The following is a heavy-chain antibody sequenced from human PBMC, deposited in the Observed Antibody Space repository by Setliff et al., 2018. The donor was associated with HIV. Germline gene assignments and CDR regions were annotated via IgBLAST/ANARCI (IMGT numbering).Heavy chain of an antibody. Sequence: ASVKVSCKASGYTFTSYDINWVRQATGQGLEWMGWMNPNSGNTGYAQKFQGRVTMTRNTSISTAYMELSSLRSEDTAVYYCARDALIVVVPAAIGFDPWGQGTLVTVSS. V-gene: IGHV1-8*02. CDR1: GYTFTSYD. CDR3: ARDALIVVVPAAIGFDP. CDR2: MNPNSGNT. J-gene: IGHJ5*02. D-gene: IGHD2-2*02.